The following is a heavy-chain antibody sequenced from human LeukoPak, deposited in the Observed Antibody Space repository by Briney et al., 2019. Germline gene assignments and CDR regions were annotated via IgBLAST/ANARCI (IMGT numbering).Heavy chain of an antibody. CDR2: IYYSGST. V-gene: IGHV4-30-4*08. CDR1: GGSISSSSYY. D-gene: IGHD3-3*01. J-gene: IGHJ4*02. Sequence: PSETLSLTCTVSGGSISSSSYYWGWIRQPPGKGLEWIGYIYYSGSTYYNPSLKSRVTISLDTSKNQFSLNLSSVTAADTAVYYCARTSTYYDFWSGYRDFDYWGQGTLVTVSS. CDR3: ARTSTYYDFWSGYRDFDY.